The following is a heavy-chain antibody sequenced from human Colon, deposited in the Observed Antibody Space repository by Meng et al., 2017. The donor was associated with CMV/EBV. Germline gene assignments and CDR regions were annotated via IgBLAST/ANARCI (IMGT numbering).Heavy chain of an antibody. CDR3: AKDRVAAAEGRFDP. Sequence: ASGFTFSSYAMSWVRQAPGKGLEWVSAISGSGGSTYYADSVKGRFTISRDNSKNTLYLQMNSLRAEDTAVYYCAKDRVAAAEGRFDPWGQGTLVTVSS. J-gene: IGHJ5*02. V-gene: IGHV3-23*01. D-gene: IGHD6-13*01. CDR2: ISGSGGST. CDR1: GFTFSSYA.